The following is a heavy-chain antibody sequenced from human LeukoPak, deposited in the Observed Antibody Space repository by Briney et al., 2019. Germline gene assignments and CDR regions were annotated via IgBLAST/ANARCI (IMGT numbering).Heavy chain of an antibody. CDR3: ARLSCSGGSCHPSYYYYYGMDV. Sequence: SETLSLTCTVSGGSISSYYWSWIRQPPGKGLEWIGYIYYSGSTNYNPSLKSRVTISVDTSKNQFSLKLSAVTAADTAVYYCARLSCSGGSCHPSYYYYYGMDVWGQGPRSPSP. V-gene: IGHV4-59*08. CDR2: IYYSGST. D-gene: IGHD2-15*01. J-gene: IGHJ6*02. CDR1: GGSISSYY.